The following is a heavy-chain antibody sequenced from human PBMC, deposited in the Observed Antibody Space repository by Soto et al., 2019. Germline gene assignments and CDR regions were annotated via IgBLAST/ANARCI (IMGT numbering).Heavy chain of an antibody. D-gene: IGHD6-6*01. Sequence: QPGGSLRLSCAASGFTFSSYGMHWVRQAPGKGLEWVAVIWYDGSNKYYADSVKGRFTISRDNSKNTLYLQMHSLRAEDTAVYYCASEEDGEAARLGPWVQGTLVTVSS. V-gene: IGHV3-33*01. CDR1: GFTFSSYG. CDR3: ASEEDGEAARLGP. CDR2: IWYDGSNK. J-gene: IGHJ5*02.